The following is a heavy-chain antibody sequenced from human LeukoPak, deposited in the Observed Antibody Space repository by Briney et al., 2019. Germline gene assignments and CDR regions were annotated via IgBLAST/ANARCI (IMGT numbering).Heavy chain of an antibody. J-gene: IGHJ4*02. Sequence: SETLSLTCTVSGGSISSYYWSWIRQPPGKGLEWIGYIYYSGSTNYNPSLNGRVTISVDTSKNQFSLKLSSVTAADTAVYYCAGGLWSGYSDYWGQGTLVTVSS. V-gene: IGHV4-59*01. CDR1: GGSISSYY. D-gene: IGHD3-3*01. CDR2: IYYSGST. CDR3: AGGLWSGYSDY.